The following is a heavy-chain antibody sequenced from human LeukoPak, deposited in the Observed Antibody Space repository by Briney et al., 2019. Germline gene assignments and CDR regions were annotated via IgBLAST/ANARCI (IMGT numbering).Heavy chain of an antibody. V-gene: IGHV3-11*06. D-gene: IGHD6-13*01. J-gene: IGHJ4*02. Sequence: PGGSLRLSCAASGFTFSDYYMRWIRQAPGKGLEWVSYISSSSSYTNYADSVKGRFTISRDNAKNSLYLQMNSLRAEDTAVYYCARDGGAAAGTFEYYFDYWGQGTLVTVSS. CDR1: GFTFSDYY. CDR2: ISSSSSYT. CDR3: ARDGGAAAGTFEYYFDY.